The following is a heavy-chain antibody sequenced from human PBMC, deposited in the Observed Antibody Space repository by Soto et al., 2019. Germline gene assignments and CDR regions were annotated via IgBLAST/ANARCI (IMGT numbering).Heavy chain of an antibody. Sequence: SETLSLTCAVSGGSISSTNWWSWVRQPPGKGLEWIGEIYHSGSTNYNPSLKSRVTISVDKSKNQFSLSLSSVTAADTAMYYCARVTDCGGDRYGGWFDPWGQGTLVTVSS. CDR3: ARVTDCGGDRYGGWFDP. CDR2: IYHSGST. J-gene: IGHJ5*02. V-gene: IGHV4-4*02. CDR1: GGSISSTNW. D-gene: IGHD2-21*02.